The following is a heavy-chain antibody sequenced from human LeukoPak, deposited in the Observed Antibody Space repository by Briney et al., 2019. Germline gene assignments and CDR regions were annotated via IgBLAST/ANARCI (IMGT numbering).Heavy chain of an antibody. Sequence: ASVKVSCKASGYTFTNYGINWVRQAPGQGLEWMGWISVYNGNTNYAQNLQGRVTMTTDTSTDPAYMELRSLISDDTAVYYGARGLAIFGGNSYAHPDYWGQGTLVTVSS. V-gene: IGHV1-18*01. J-gene: IGHJ4*02. CDR1: GYTFTNYG. CDR2: ISVYNGNT. D-gene: IGHD4-23*01. CDR3: ARGLAIFGGNSYAHPDY.